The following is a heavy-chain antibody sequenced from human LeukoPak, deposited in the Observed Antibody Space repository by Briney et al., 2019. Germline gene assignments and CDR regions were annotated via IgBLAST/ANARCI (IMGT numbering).Heavy chain of an antibody. CDR1: VFTFSSYS. V-gene: IGHV3-21*01. CDR3: AKSNSESQTTVGN. J-gene: IGHJ4*02. Sequence: PGGSLRLSCAASVFTFSSYSMNWVRQAPGKGLEWVSSISSSSSYIYYADSVKGRFTISRDNSKNTLYLEMNSLRVEDTAVYYCAKSNSESQTTVGNWGQGTLVTVSS. CDR2: ISSSSSYI. D-gene: IGHD1-26*01.